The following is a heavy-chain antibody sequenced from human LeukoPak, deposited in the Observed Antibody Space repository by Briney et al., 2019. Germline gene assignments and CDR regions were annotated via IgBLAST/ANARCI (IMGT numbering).Heavy chain of an antibody. CDR2: IRSKANSYAT. CDR3: TSYYCSGGSFYGP. D-gene: IGHD2-15*01. Sequence: EGSLRLSCAASGSTFSGSAMHWVRQASGKGLEWVGRIRSKANSYATAYAASVKGRFTISRDDSKNTAYLQMNSLKTEDTAVYYCTSYYCSGGSFYGPWGQGTLVTVSS. CDR1: GSTFSGSA. J-gene: IGHJ5*02. V-gene: IGHV3-73*01.